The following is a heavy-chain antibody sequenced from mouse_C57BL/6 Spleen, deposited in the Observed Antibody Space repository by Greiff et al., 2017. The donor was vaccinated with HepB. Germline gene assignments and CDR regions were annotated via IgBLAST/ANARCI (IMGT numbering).Heavy chain of an antibody. V-gene: IGHV1-42*01. D-gene: IGHD1-1*01. Sequence: LVESGPELVKPGASVKISCKASGYSFTGYYMNWVKQSPEKSLEWIGEINPSTGGTTYNQKFKAKATLTVDKSSSTAYMQLKSLTSEDSAVYYCARQDGRNYFDYWGQGTTLTVSS. J-gene: IGHJ2*01. CDR1: GYSFTGYY. CDR3: ARQDGRNYFDY. CDR2: INPSTGGT.